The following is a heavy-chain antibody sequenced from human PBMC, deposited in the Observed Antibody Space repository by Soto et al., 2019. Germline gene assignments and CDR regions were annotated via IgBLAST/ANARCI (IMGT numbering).Heavy chain of an antibody. CDR2: VSHEGSVQ. V-gene: IGHV3-30*18. D-gene: IGHD6-19*01. J-gene: IGHJ2*01. CDR1: GFTFNKYG. CDR3: AKEISPRAGKWYFDL. Sequence: QVQLVESGGGVVQPGGSLRLSCAASGFTFNKYGMHWVRQAPGKGLEWVAVVSHEGSVQYYSDSAKGRFTISRDNSKNTLYLQMNSLRDDDTAVYHCAKEISPRAGKWYFDLWGRGTLVTVSS.